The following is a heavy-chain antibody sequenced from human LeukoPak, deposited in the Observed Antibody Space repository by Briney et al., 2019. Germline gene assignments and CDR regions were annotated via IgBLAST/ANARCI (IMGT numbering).Heavy chain of an antibody. CDR1: GGSISSYY. D-gene: IGHD5-24*01. CDR2: IYYSGST. J-gene: IGHJ4*02. V-gene: IGHV4-59*01. Sequence: SETLSLTCTVSGGSISSYYWSWIRQPPGKGLEWIGYIYYSGSTNYNPYLKSRVTISVDTSKNQFSLKLSSVTAADTAVYYCARDVIRDGYAYYFDYWGQGTLVTVSS. CDR3: ARDVIRDGYAYYFDY.